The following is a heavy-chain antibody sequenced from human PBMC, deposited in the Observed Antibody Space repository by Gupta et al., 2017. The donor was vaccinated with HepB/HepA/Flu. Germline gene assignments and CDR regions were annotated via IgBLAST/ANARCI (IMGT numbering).Heavy chain of an antibody. D-gene: IGHD3-22*01. Sequence: QVQLVESGGGVVQPGRSLRLSCAASGFTSSNYGRPWVRQAPGKGLEWVAAISYEGSNKYYADSVKGRFTISRDNPKNMMYLQMTSLRPEDTGVYYCTRASYDSSGYDYGMDVWCQGTTVTVSS. CDR1: GFTSSNYG. CDR3: TRASYDSSGYDYGMDV. V-gene: IGHV3-30*03. J-gene: IGHJ6*02. CDR2: ISYEGSNK.